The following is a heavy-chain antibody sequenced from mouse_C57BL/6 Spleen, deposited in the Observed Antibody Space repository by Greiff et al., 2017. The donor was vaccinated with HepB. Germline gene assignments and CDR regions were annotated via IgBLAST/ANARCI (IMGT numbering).Heavy chain of an antibody. CDR2: IDPETGGT. V-gene: IGHV1-15*01. D-gene: IGHD1-1*01. CDR3: TNYYGSSYPFAY. CDR1: GYTFTDYE. J-gene: IGHJ3*01. Sequence: VQVVESGAELVRPGASVTLSCKASGYTFTDYEMHWVKQTPVHGLEWIGAIDPETGGTAYNQKFKGKAILTADKSSSTAYMELRSLTSEDSAVYYCTNYYGSSYPFAYWGQGTLVTVSA.